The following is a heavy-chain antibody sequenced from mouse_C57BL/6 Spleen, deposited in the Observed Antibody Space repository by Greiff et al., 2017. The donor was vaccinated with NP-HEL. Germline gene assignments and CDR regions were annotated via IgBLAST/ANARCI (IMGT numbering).Heavy chain of an antibody. Sequence: VKLMESGGGLVQPGGSLKLSCAASGFTFSSYGMSWVRQTPDKRLELVATINSNGGSTYYPDSVKGRFTISRDNAKNTLYLQMSRLKSEDTAMYYCARMARTINWGQGTTLTVSS. V-gene: IGHV5-6-3*01. CDR1: GFTFSSYG. J-gene: IGHJ2*01. CDR2: INSNGGST. CDR3: ARMARTIN.